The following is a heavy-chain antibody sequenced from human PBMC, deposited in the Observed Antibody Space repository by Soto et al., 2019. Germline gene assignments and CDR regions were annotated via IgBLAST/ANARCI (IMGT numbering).Heavy chain of an antibody. Sequence: QITLKESGPTLVKPTQTLTLTCTFSGFSLSTTGVGVGWIRQPPGKALEWLALIYWDDDKRYNPSLNSRLTTTKDTSKNPVVLAMTSRDPVDTATYYCVQSRCGGDCLQSYSSHSYYGLDVWGQGTTVTVSS. V-gene: IGHV2-5*02. CDR1: GFSLSTTGVG. J-gene: IGHJ6*02. CDR3: VQSRCGGDCLQSYSSHSYYGLDV. D-gene: IGHD2-21*02. CDR2: IYWDDDK.